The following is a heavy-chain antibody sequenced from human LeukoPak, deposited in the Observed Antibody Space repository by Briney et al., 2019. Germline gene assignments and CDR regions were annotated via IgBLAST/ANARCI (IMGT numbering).Heavy chain of an antibody. CDR1: GGPFNSYY. J-gene: IGHJ5*02. CDR3: ARDRSGSGSYYYFDP. Sequence: SETLSLTCTVSGGPFNSYYWSWIRQPPGKGLEWIGYIYYSGNTNYNPSLESRVTISVDTSKNQFSLKLKSLTAADTAVYYCARDRSGSGSYYYFDPWGQGTLVTVSS. CDR2: IYYSGNT. V-gene: IGHV4-59*01. D-gene: IGHD1-26*01.